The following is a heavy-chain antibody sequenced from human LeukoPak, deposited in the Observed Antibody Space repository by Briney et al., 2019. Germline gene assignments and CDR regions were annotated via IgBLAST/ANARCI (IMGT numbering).Heavy chain of an antibody. CDR3: ASDYGDSVDV. J-gene: IGHJ6*02. CDR2: INHSGST. D-gene: IGHD4-17*01. V-gene: IGHV4-34*01. Sequence: PSETLSLTCAVYGGSFSGYYWSWIRQPPGKGLEWIGEINHSGSTNYNPSLKSRVTISVDTSKNQFSLKLSSVTAADTAVYYCASDYGDSVDVWGQGTTVTVSS. CDR1: GGSFSGYY.